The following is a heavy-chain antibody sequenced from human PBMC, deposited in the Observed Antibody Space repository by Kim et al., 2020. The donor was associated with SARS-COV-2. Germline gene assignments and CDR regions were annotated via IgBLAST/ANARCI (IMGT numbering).Heavy chain of an antibody. CDR3: ARESARSTGTDFDY. Sequence: ASVKVSCKTSGYTFDSYAMHWVRQAPGQRLEWRGWINAGNTNTIYSQKLQGRVTISRDTSTSSTYMELTSLTSEDSATYFGARESARSTGTDFDYWGQGTLVSV. D-gene: IGHD1-1*01. J-gene: IGHJ4*02. CDR2: INAGNTNT. CDR1: GYTFDSYA. V-gene: IGHV1-3*01.